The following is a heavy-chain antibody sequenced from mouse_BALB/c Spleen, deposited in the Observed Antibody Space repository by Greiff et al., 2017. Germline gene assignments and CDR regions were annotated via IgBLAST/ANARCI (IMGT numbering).Heavy chain of an antibody. D-gene: IGHD2-14*01. V-gene: IGHV5-6-3*01. CDR2: INSNGGST. J-gene: IGHJ3*01. Sequence: DVKLVESGGGLVQPGGSLKLSCAASGFTFSSYGMSWVRQTPDKRLELVATINSNGGSTYYPDSVKGRFTISRDNAKNTLYLQMSSLKSEDTAMYYCAREGDRYDWFAYWGQGTLVTVSA. CDR1: GFTFSSYG. CDR3: AREGDRYDWFAY.